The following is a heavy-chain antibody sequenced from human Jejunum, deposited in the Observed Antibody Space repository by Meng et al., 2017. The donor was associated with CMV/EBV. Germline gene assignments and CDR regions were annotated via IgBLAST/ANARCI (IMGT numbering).Heavy chain of an antibody. Sequence: LAWAACGFAFSRYWMHGSGRVPGGGLVWVSRLNEDGSRTGYAESVKGRFTISRDNARNTLYLQMNSLRGEDTAVYYCTMDLSGRVDYWGQGTLVTVSS. CDR3: TMDLSGRVDY. V-gene: IGHV3-74*01. J-gene: IGHJ4*02. CDR1: GFAFSRYW. D-gene: IGHD1-26*01. CDR2: LNEDGSRT.